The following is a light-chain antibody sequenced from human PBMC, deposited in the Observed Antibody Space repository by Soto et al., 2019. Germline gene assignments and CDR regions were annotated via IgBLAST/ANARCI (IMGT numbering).Light chain of an antibody. CDR2: WAS. CDR3: QQYFSTPIT. J-gene: IGKJ5*01. CDR1: HTFLYSSNNKHY. V-gene: IGKV4-1*01. Sequence: DIVMTQPPDSLAVSLGETSTTSRKSSHTFLYSSNNKHYLAWYQQKPGQPPKLLIYWASTRESGVPDRFSGSGSGTDFTLTVSSLQAEDVAVYYCQQYFSTPITFGQGTRLEIK.